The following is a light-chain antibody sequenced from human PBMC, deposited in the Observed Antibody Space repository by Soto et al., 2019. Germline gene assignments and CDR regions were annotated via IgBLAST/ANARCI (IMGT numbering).Light chain of an antibody. Sequence: QSALTQPASVSGSPGQSITISCTGTSSDVGSYNYVSWYQQYPGKDPKLMIYDVSNRPSGVSYRFSGSKSGNTASLTISGLQAEDEADYYCSSYTTRSTHVVFGGGTKLTVL. CDR1: SSDVGSYNY. J-gene: IGLJ2*01. CDR2: DVS. V-gene: IGLV2-14*01. CDR3: SSYTTRSTHVV.